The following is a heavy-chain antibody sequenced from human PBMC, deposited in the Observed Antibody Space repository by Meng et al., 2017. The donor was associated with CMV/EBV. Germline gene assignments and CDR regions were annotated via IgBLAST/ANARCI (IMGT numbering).Heavy chain of an antibody. D-gene: IGHD3-22*01. V-gene: IGHV4-61*01. J-gene: IGHJ5*02. CDR2: IYYSGST. CDR1: GGSVSSGSYY. CDR3: ARAFYYDSSGNWFDP. Sequence: SETLSLTCTVSGGSVSSGSYYWSWIRQPPGKGLEWIGYIYYSGSTNYNPSLKSRVTISVDTSKNQFSLKLSSVTAADTAVYYCARAFYYDSSGNWFDPWGQGTLVTVPQ.